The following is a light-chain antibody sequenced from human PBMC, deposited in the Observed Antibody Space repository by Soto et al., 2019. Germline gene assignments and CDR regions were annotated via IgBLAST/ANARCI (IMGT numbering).Light chain of an antibody. CDR1: SSDIGPYDY. CDR3: TTFAPGRIYV. J-gene: IGLJ1*01. V-gene: IGLV2-14*01. Sequence: QSALTQPASVSGSPGQSITISCSGASSDIGPYDYVSWYQHHPGRAPKLLIYVVSNRPSGVSYRFSGSKSGNTASLTISGLQAEDEGDYYCTTFAPGRIYVFGSGTKLTVL. CDR2: VVS.